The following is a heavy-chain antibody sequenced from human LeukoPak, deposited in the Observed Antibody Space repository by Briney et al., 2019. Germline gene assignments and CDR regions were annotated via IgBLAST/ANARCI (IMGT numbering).Heavy chain of an antibody. CDR3: ARDYSSGWYTPFY. D-gene: IGHD6-19*01. CDR1: GGSISSGGYY. CDR2: IYYSGST. Sequence: SETLSLTCTVSGGSISSGGYYWSWIRQHPGKGLEWIGYIYYSGSTYYNPSLKSRVTITVDASKNQFSLKLNSVTAADTAVYYCARDYSSGWYTPFYWGQGTLVTVSS. J-gene: IGHJ4*02. V-gene: IGHV4-31*03.